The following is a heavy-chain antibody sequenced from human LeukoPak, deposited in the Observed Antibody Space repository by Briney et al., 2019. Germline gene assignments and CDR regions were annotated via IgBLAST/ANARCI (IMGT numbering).Heavy chain of an antibody. J-gene: IGHJ6*03. Sequence: GSVSVSCKASGYTFTSYDINWVQQAPGQGREWMGWMNPNSGNTDYAQTFQGRVTITSNTSITTAYMELRSLISEDTAVYYCARRGCGGDCYSNYYYYYYMDVWGKGTPVTVSS. CDR3: ARRGCGGDCYSNYYYYYYMDV. D-gene: IGHD2-21*02. CDR1: GYTFTSYD. CDR2: MNPNSGNT. V-gene: IGHV1-8*03.